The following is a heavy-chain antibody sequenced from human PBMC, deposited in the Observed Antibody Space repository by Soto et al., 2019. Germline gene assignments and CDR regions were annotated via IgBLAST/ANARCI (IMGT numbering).Heavy chain of an antibody. Sequence: SETLSLTCSVSGDSISTVDYFWAWIRQPPGQALEYIGYIYKSTTTYYNPSFESRVAISLDTSKSQFSLNVTSVPAADTAVYFCARGQYCLTGRCFPNWFDSWGQGTLVTVSS. D-gene: IGHD2-15*01. V-gene: IGHV4-30-4*01. CDR3: ARGQYCLTGRCFPNWFDS. J-gene: IGHJ5*01. CDR1: GDSISTVDYF. CDR2: IYKSTTT.